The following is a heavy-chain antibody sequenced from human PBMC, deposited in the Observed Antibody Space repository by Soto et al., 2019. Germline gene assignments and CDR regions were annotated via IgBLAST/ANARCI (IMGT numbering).Heavy chain of an antibody. J-gene: IGHJ4*02. Sequence: PGGSLRLSCAASGFTFSGYWMSWVRQAPGKGLEWVANIKHAGSERHYVDSVKGRFTISRDDAKSSLFLQMNSLRAEDTAVYDCARGGRGVYFDYWGQGSQVTVSS. CDR2: IKHAGSER. CDR3: ARGGRGVYFDY. CDR1: GFTFSGYW. V-gene: IGHV3-7*01.